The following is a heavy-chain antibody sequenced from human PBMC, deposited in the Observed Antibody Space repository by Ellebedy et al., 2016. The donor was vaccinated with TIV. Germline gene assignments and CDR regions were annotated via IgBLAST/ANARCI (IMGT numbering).Heavy chain of an antibody. CDR2: IKGKSGGGTT. V-gene: IGHV3-15*07. CDR3: TTESLEDGTSWAFDY. Sequence: PGGSLRLSCAASGFSISNTWMNWVRQAPGKGLEWVGRIKGKSGGGTTDHAAPVKGRFSISRDDSKNTLYLQMSSLRTEDTAVNYCTTESLEDGTSWAFDYWGQGTLVTVSS. D-gene: IGHD6-13*01. J-gene: IGHJ4*02. CDR1: GFSISNTW.